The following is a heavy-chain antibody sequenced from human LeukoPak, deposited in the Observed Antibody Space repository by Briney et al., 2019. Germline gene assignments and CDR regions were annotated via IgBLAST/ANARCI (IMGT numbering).Heavy chain of an antibody. J-gene: IGHJ5*02. CDR3: ARDHYDFWSGYRWFDP. CDR2: ISYDGSNK. Sequence: GGSLRLSCAASGFTFSSYAMHWVRQAPGKGLEWVAVISYDGSNKYYADSVKGRFTISGDNSKNTLYLQMNSLRAEDTAVYYCARDHYDFWSGYRWFDPWGQGTLVTVSS. D-gene: IGHD3-3*01. CDR1: GFTFSSYA. V-gene: IGHV3-30-3*01.